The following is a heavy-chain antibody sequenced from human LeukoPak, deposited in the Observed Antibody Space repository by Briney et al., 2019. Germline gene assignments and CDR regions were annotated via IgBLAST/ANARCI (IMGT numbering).Heavy chain of an antibody. CDR2: IYYSGST. CDR3: ARNPRSPAMVTGFDY. CDR1: GGSISNGSYY. Sequence: KTSETLSLTCTVSGGSISNGSYYWGWIRQPPGKGLEWIGSIYYSGSTYYNPSLKSRVTISVDTSKNQFSLKLSSVTAADTAVYYCARNPRSPAMVTGFDYWGQGTLVTVSS. V-gene: IGHV4-39*07. J-gene: IGHJ4*02. D-gene: IGHD5-18*01.